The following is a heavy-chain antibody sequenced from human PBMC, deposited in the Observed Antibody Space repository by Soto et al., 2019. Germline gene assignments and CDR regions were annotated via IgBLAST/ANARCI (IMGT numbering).Heavy chain of an antibody. D-gene: IGHD6-19*01. CDR3: ESQATGWYPDY. Sequence: QVELQESGPGLVKPSQTLSLTCTVSGGSISSGGYYWSWVRQHPGKGLEWIGYIYDSGSTYYNPSLKSRVTISVDTSKNQFSLKLTSVTAADTAVYYCESQATGWYPDYWGQGTLVTVSS. J-gene: IGHJ4*02. V-gene: IGHV4-31*03. CDR1: GGSISSGGYY. CDR2: IYDSGST.